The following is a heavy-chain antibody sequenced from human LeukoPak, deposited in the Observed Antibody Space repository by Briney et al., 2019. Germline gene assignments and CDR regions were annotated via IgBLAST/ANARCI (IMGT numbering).Heavy chain of an antibody. V-gene: IGHV3-74*01. CDR3: ASSTQITKYADY. D-gene: IGHD3-16*01. Sequence: GGSLRLSCAASGFTFSSYWMHWVRQAPGKGLVWVSRINSDGSITTYADSVRGRFTISRDNAKSTLYLQMNSLRAEDTAVYYCASSTQITKYADYWGQGALVTVSS. CDR1: GFTFSSYW. CDR2: INSDGSIT. J-gene: IGHJ4*02.